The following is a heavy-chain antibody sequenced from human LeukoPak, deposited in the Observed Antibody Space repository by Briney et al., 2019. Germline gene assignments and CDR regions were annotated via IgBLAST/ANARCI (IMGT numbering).Heavy chain of an antibody. CDR1: GGSFSSSSYY. V-gene: IGHV4-39*01. Sequence: SETLSLTCTVSGGSFSSSSYYWGWIRQPPGKELEWIGYIYYSGSTYYNPSLKSRVTISVDTSKNQFSLKLRSVTAADTAVYHCARAPLYYYDSSSYYWFDPWGQGTQVIVSS. J-gene: IGHJ5*02. CDR3: ARAPLYYYDSSSYYWFDP. D-gene: IGHD3-22*01. CDR2: IYYSGST.